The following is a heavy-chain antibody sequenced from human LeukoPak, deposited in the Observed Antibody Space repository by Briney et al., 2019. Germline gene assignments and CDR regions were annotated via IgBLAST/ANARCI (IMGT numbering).Heavy chain of an antibody. CDR1: GFTFSSYG. V-gene: IGHV3-33*01. J-gene: IGHJ4*02. CDR2: IWYDGSNK. D-gene: IGHD3-10*01. Sequence: GASLRLSCAPSGFTFSSYGMHWVRHAPGKGLEWVAVIWYDGSNKYYADSVKGRFTISRDNSKNTLYLQMNSLRAEDTAVYYCAREDYGSGSKYFDYWGQGTLVTVSS. CDR3: AREDYGSGSKYFDY.